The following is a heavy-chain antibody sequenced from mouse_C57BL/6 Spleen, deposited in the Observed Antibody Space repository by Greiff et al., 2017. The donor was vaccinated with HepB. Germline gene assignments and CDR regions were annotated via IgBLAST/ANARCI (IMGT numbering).Heavy chain of an antibody. CDR1: GFTFSDYG. D-gene: IGHD2-4*01. CDR2: ISSGSSTI. CDR3: ARRGTLVYYDYDDAMDY. V-gene: IGHV5-17*01. Sequence: EVQRVESGGGLVKPGGSLKLSCAASGFTFSDYGMHWVRQAPEKGLEWVAYISSGSSTIYYADTVKGRFTISRDNAKNTLFLQMTSLRSEDTAMYYCARRGTLVYYDYDDAMDYWGQGTSVTVSS. J-gene: IGHJ4*01.